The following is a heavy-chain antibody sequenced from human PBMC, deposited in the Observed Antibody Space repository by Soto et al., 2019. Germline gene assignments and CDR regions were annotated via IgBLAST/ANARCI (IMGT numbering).Heavy chain of an antibody. Sequence: QVQLLQSGPGLVKPSGTLSLTCAVSGGSVSSTNWWTWVRQSPGKGLEWIGEIYHSGTATYNPSLRGRVTISVDKPNNQFSLKMRYMTAADKAVYYCGTLPPRIDPSLLPIPTWGQGTLVAVSS. CDR2: IYHSGTA. CDR1: GGSVSSTNW. V-gene: IGHV4-4*02. J-gene: IGHJ4*02. CDR3: GTLPPRIDPSLLPIPT. D-gene: IGHD3-10*01.